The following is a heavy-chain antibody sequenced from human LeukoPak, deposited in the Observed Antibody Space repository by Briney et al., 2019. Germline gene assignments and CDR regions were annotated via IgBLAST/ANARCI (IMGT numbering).Heavy chain of an antibody. CDR1: GFTFSSYA. Sequence: WGSLRLSCAASGFTFSSYAMHWVRQAPGKGLEWVAVISYDGSNKYYADSVKGRFTISRDNSKNTLYLQMNSLRAEDTAVYYCARDKVATTKMRFYYYGMDVWGQGTTVTVSS. D-gene: IGHD1/OR15-1a*01. CDR3: ARDKVATTKMRFYYYGMDV. CDR2: ISYDGSNK. V-gene: IGHV3-30-3*01. J-gene: IGHJ6*02.